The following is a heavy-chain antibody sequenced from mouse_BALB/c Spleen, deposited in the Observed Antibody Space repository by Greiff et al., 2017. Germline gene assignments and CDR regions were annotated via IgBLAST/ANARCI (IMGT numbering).Heavy chain of an antibody. Sequence: EVKLVESGGGLEQPGGSRKLSCAASGFTFSSFGMHWVRQAPEKGLEWVAYISSGSSTIYYADTVKGRFTTSRDNPKNTLFLQMTSLRSEDTAMYYCARFGYYFDYWGQGTTLTVSS. CDR2: ISSGSSTI. CDR1: GFTFSSFG. J-gene: IGHJ2*01. CDR3: ARFGYYFDY. V-gene: IGHV5-17*02.